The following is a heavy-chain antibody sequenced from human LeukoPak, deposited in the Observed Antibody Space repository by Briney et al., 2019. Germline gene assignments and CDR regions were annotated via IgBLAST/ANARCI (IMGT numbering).Heavy chain of an antibody. V-gene: IGHV3-7*01. CDR3: ARDPPSLSCVDV. CDR2: IKYDGTQQ. J-gene: IGHJ6*04. Sequence: GGSLRLSCAASGFSFSNYWMNWVRQSPGKELEWVANIKYDGTQQTYVDSVRGRFTISLDNAKNSLCLQMNSLRVEDTAVYYCARDPPSLSCVDVWGKGTTVTVSS. D-gene: IGHD3-16*02. CDR1: GFSFSNYW.